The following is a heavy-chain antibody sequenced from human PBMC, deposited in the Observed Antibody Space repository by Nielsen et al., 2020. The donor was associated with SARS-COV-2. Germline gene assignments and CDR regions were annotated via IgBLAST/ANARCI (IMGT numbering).Heavy chain of an antibody. D-gene: IGHD2-2*01. Sequence: ASVKVSCKASGYTFTSYGISWVRQAPGQGLEWMGWINAGNGNTKYSQKFQGRVTINRDTSASTAYMELSSLRSEDTAVYYCARAPPQPTIYYYHYYMDVWGKGTTVTVSS. V-gene: IGHV1-3*01. J-gene: IGHJ6*03. CDR2: INAGNGNT. CDR1: GYTFTSYG. CDR3: ARAPPQPTIYYYHYYMDV.